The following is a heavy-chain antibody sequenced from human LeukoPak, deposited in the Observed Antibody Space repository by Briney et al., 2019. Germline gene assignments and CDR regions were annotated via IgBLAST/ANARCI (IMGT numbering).Heavy chain of an antibody. CDR1: GGSFSGYY. J-gene: IGHJ3*02. V-gene: IGHV4-34*01. D-gene: IGHD6-19*01. CDR2: INHSGST. Sequence: PSETLSLTCAVYGGSFSGYYWSWIRQPPGKGLGWIGEINHSGSTNYNPSLKSRVTISVDTSKNQFSLKLSSVTAADTAVYYCARERSSGWYCAFDIWGQGTMVTVSS. CDR3: ARERSSGWYCAFDI.